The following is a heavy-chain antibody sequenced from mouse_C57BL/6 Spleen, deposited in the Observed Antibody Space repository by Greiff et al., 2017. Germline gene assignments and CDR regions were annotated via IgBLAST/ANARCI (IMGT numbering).Heavy chain of an antibody. V-gene: IGHV1-15*01. CDR1: GYTFTDYE. CDR2: IDPETGGT. J-gene: IGHJ2*01. D-gene: IGHD1-1*01. CDR3: TRWMGTTVVATSDY. Sequence: VKLQQSGAELVRPGASVTLSCKASGYTFTDYEMHWVKQTPVHGLEWIGAIDPETGGTAYNQKFKGKAILTADKSYSTAYIELRRLTSEYSAVYYCTRWMGTTVVATSDYWGQGTTLTVSS.